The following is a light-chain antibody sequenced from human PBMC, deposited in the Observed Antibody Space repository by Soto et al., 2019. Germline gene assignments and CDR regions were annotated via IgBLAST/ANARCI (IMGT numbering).Light chain of an antibody. J-gene: IGKJ1*01. CDR2: GAS. CDR1: QSVNSNY. Sequence: EIVLTQSPGTLSLSPGERDALSCRASQSVNSNYLAWFQQKPGQTPRLLIYGASSRATGIPDRFSGSGSATDFTLTISRLEPEDSAVYYCQQYGSSPRTFGQGTKVEIK. CDR3: QQYGSSPRT. V-gene: IGKV3-20*01.